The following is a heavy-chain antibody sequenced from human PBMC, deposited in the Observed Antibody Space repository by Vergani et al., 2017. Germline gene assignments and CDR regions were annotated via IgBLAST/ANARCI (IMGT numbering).Heavy chain of an antibody. Sequence: EVQLVESGGGLVQPGGSLRLSCAASVFTFSSYDMHWVRQATGKGLEWVSALGTAGDTYYPGSVKGRFTISRENAKNSLYLQMNSLSAGDTAIYYCARAVSTTVGDPPGYGGQGTLVTVSS. CDR2: LGTAGDT. D-gene: IGHD4-23*01. CDR3: ARAVSTTVGDPPGY. CDR1: VFTFSSYD. V-gene: IGHV3-13*01. J-gene: IGHJ4*02.